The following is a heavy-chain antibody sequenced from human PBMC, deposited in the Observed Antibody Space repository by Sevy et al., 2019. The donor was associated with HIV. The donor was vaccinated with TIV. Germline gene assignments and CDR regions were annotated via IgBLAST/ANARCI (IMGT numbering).Heavy chain of an antibody. J-gene: IGHJ3*02. Sequence: GGSLRLSCAASGFTFSSYSMNWVRQAPGKGLEWVSSISSSSSYIYYADSVKGRFTISRDNAKNSLYLQMYSLRAEDTAVYYCARDGYYDSSGYYRDAFDIWGQGTMVTVSS. D-gene: IGHD3-22*01. CDR3: ARDGYYDSSGYYRDAFDI. V-gene: IGHV3-21*01. CDR2: ISSSSSYI. CDR1: GFTFSSYS.